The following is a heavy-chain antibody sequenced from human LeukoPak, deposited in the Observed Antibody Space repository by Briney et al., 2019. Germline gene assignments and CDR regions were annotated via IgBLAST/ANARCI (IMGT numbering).Heavy chain of an antibody. V-gene: IGHV1-18*01. CDR1: GYTFTSYG. D-gene: IGHD3-16*01. CDR2: ISAYNGNT. J-gene: IGHJ6*02. Sequence: GASVKASCKASGYTFTSYGISWVRQAPGQGLEWMGWISAYNGNTNYAQKLQGRVTMTTDTSTSTAYMELRSLRSDDTAVYYCARSQITYSYYYGMDVWGQGTTVTVSS. CDR3: ARSQITYSYYYGMDV.